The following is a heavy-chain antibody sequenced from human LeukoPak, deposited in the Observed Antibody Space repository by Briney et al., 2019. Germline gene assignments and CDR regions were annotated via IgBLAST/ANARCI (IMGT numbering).Heavy chain of an antibody. V-gene: IGHV3-7*04. CDR1: GITFSRSW. D-gene: IGHD2-15*01. J-gene: IGHJ4*02. CDR2: IKEDGGEI. CDR3: ARDRGGRSGLDD. Sequence: GGSLRLSCAASGITFSRSWMSWVRQAPGKGLEWVAFIKEDGGEIFYVDPVKGRFTISRDNAENFLYLQMNSLRAEDTAVYYCARDRGGRSGLDDWGQGTLVIVSS.